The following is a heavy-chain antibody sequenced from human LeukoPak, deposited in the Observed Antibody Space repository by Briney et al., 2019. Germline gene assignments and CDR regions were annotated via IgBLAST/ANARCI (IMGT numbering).Heavy chain of an antibody. Sequence: VQVSCKASGGTFSNYAINWVRQAPGQGLEWMGGIIPIFGTANYAQKFQGRVTITADESTSTAYMELSSLRSEDTAVYYCARGITMVRGVIYSVWGRGTLVTVSS. V-gene: IGHV1-69*01. CDR2: IIPIFGTA. D-gene: IGHD3-10*01. CDR1: GGTFSNYA. CDR3: ARGITMVRGVIYSV. J-gene: IGHJ2*01.